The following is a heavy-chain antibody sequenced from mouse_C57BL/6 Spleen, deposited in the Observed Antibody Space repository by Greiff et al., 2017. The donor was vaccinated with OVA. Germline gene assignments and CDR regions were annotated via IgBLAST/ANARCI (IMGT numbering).Heavy chain of an antibody. V-gene: IGHV1-39*01. CDR3: ARKYITTGYGWAMDY. J-gene: IGHJ4*01. CDR1: GYSFTDYN. D-gene: IGHD1-2*01. CDR2: INPNYGTT. Sequence: EVKLQESGPELVKPGASVKISCKASGYSFTDYNMNWVKQSNGKSLEWIGVINPNYGTTSYNQKFKGKATLTVDQSSSTAYMQLNSLTSEDSAVYYCARKYITTGYGWAMDYWGQGTSVTVSS.